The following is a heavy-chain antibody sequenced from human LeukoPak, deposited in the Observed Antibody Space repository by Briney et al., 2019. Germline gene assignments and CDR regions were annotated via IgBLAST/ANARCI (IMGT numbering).Heavy chain of an antibody. J-gene: IGHJ5*02. CDR3: ATSMPGYSNPFDP. V-gene: IGHV1-2*02. CDR2: INPNSGGT. CDR1: GYTFTGYY. D-gene: IGHD4-11*01. Sequence: GASVKVSCKASGYTFTGYYMHWVRQAPGQGLEWMGWINPNSGGTNYAQKFQGRVTMTRDTSISTAYMELSRLRSDDTAVYYCATSMPGYSNPFDPWGQGTLVTVYS.